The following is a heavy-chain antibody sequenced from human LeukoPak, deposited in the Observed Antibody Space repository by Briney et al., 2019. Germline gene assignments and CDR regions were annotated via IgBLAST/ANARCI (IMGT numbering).Heavy chain of an antibody. V-gene: IGHV5-51*01. CDR2: IYAGDSGT. CDR3: ARRAKTDGYNYDYYDY. D-gene: IGHD5-24*01. CDR1: GFRISNYW. J-gene: IGHJ4*02. Sequence: GESLTISFKASGFRISNYWIGWVRQMPGEGLEWMTIIYAGDSGTRYSPSFEGQVTVSADKSINTAYIQWTSLKASDTAVYFCARRAKTDGYNYDYYDYWGQGTLVTVSS.